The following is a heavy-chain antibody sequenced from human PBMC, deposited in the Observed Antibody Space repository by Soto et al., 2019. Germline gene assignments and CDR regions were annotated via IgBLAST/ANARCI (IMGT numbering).Heavy chain of an antibody. D-gene: IGHD4-17*01. CDR3: ATSQETHYGDYADIGNWYFDL. CDR1: GFTFSSYG. V-gene: IGHV3-30*03. CDR2: ISYDGSNK. J-gene: IGHJ2*01. Sequence: QVQLVESGGGVVQPGRSLRLSCAASGFTFSSYGMHWVRQAPGKGLEWVAVISYDGSNKYYADSVKGRFTISRDNSKNTLYLQMNSLRAEDTAVYYCATSQETHYGDYADIGNWYFDLWGRGTLVTVSS.